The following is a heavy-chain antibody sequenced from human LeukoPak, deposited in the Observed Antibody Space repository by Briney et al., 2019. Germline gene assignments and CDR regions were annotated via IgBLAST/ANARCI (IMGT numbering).Heavy chain of an antibody. Sequence: GGSLRLSCAASGFTFSNYGMHWVRQAPGKGLEWVAVIWSDGINRYYADSVKGRFTFSRDNSKNPLSLQMNSLRAEDTALYYCVKERSPFDAFDIWGQGTMVTVSS. V-gene: IGHV3-33*06. CDR2: IWSDGINR. CDR1: GFTFSNYG. J-gene: IGHJ3*02. CDR3: VKERSPFDAFDI.